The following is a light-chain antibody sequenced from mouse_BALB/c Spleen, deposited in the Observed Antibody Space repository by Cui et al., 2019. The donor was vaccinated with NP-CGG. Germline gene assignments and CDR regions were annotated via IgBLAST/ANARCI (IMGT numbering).Light chain of an antibody. J-gene: IGLJ1*01. CDR3: ALWYSNHWV. V-gene: IGLV1*01. CDR2: GTN. Sequence: VPTQNAALTTSPGETVTLTCRSSTGAVTTSNYANWVQEKPDHLFTGLIGGTNNRAPGVPARFSGSLIGDKAALTITGAQTEDEAIYFCALWYSNHWVFGGGTKLTVL. CDR1: TGAVTTSNY.